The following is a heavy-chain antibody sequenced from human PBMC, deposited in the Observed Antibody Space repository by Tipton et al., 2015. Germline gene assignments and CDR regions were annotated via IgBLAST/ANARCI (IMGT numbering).Heavy chain of an antibody. CDR3: TRVYSSGWHVRWFDP. D-gene: IGHD6-19*01. V-gene: IGHV3-15*07. Sequence: SLRLSCAASGFTFNYAWMNWVRQAPGKGLEWVGRIKDKSDGGTTDYAAPVQGRFSISRDDSKSIAYLEMNSLKTEDTAVYYCTRVYSSGWHVRWFDPWGQGTLVTVSS. CDR1: GFTFNYAW. J-gene: IGHJ5*02. CDR2: IKDKSDGGTT.